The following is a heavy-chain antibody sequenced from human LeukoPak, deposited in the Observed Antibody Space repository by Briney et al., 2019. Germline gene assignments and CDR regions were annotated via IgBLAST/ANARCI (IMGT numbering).Heavy chain of an antibody. J-gene: IGHJ4*02. CDR2: ISWNSGSI. V-gene: IGHV3-9*01. D-gene: IGHD2-2*01. CDR1: GFTFDDYA. CDR3: ARELIVVVPAALDY. Sequence: GGSLRLSCAASGFTFDDYAMHWVRQAPGKGLEWVSGISWNSGSIGYADSVKGRFTISRDNSKNTLYLQMNSLRAEDTAVYYCARELIVVVPAALDYWGQGTLVTVSS.